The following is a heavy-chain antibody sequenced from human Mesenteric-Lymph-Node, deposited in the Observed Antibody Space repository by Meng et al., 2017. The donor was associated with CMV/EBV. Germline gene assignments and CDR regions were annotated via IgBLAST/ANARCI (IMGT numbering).Heavy chain of an antibody. CDR2: SSGSGGST. CDR1: GFTFSSYA. CDR3: ARRGLLYYFDY. J-gene: IGHJ4*02. D-gene: IGHD2-15*01. Sequence: GGSLRLSCAASGFTFSSYAMSWVRQAPGKGLEWVSASSGSGGSTYYADSVKGRFTISRDNSKNTLYLQMNSLRAEDTAVYYCARRGLLYYFDYWGQGTLVTVSS. V-gene: IGHV3-23*01.